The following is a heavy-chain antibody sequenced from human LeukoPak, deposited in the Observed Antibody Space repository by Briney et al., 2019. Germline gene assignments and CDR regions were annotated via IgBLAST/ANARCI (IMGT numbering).Heavy chain of an antibody. D-gene: IGHD3-10*01. J-gene: IGHJ4*01. CDR1: GLAFGNYG. V-gene: IGHV3-23*01. CDR3: AEVESSYCRI. Sequence: GGSLRLSCVASGLAFGNYGMNWVRQAPGKGLEWVSSIGGGGYTTYYADSVRGRFTISRDNSKNSMYLQMSSLRAEDTAIYYCAEVESSYCRIWGQGTLVTVSS. CDR2: IGGGGYTT.